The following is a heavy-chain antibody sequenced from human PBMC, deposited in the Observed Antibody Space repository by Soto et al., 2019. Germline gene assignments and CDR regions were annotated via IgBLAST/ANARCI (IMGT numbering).Heavy chain of an antibody. J-gene: IGHJ4*02. V-gene: IGHV2-26*01. D-gene: IGHD6-19*01. CDR2: IYSNDEK. CDR1: GFSLSNARMG. CDR3: ARIALADQQWLVEFDY. Sequence: QVTLKESGPVLVKPTETLTLTCTVSGFSLSNARMGVSWIRQPPGKALEWLAHIYSNDEKSYSTSLQSRLTISKDTPKRQVVLTMTNMDPVDTATYYCARIALADQQWLVEFDYWGQGTLVTVSS.